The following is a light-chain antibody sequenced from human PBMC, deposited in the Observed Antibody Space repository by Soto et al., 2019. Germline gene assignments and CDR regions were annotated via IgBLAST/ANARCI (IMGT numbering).Light chain of an antibody. CDR3: QQYNDWYT. CDR2: GAS. V-gene: IGKV3-15*01. CDR1: LSVSSN. J-gene: IGKJ2*01. Sequence: IVMTQSPATLSVSPGQRATLSCRASLSVSSNLAWYQHKPGQAPRLLIYGASTRDTGIPARFSGSGSGTEFTLTINSLQSEDFAVYSCQQYNDWYTFGQGTKLEIK.